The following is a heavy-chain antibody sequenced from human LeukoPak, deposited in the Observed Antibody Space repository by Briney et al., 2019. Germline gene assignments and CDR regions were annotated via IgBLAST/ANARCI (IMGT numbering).Heavy chain of an antibody. J-gene: IGHJ6*03. CDR2: ISSSGSTI. D-gene: IGHD5-18*01. CDR3: ARADTAMVTNLYYYYMDV. V-gene: IGHV3-11*01. Sequence: SGGSLRLSCAASGFTFSDYYMSWIRQAPGKGLEWVSYISSSGSTIYYADSVKGRFTISRDNAKNSLYLQMNSLRAEDTAVYYCARADTAMVTNLYYYYMDVWGKGTTVTISS. CDR1: GFTFSDYY.